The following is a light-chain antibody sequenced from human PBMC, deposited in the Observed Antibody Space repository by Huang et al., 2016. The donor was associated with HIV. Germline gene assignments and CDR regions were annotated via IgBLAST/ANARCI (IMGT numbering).Light chain of an antibody. CDR3: QQYGSSPLT. CDR2: DAS. Sequence: EIVLTQSPGTLSFSPGERATLSCRASQTINSRYLAWYQQKPGRAPRVLIYDASSRATGIPDRFSGSGSGTDFSLTISGLEPEDFAVYYCQQYGSSPLTFGGGTKVEIK. CDR1: QTINSRY. V-gene: IGKV3-20*01. J-gene: IGKJ4*01.